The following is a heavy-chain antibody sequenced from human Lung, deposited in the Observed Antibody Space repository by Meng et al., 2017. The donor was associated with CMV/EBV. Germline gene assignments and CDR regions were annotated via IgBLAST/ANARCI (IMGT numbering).Heavy chain of an antibody. CDR3: ATESPGFSSSFDN. D-gene: IGHD6-19*01. J-gene: IGHJ4*02. CDR2: ISSRSTYI. V-gene: IGHV3-21*01. CDR1: GITLNTYS. Sequence: EVQLCESGGGLVKPGGSLRLSFAVSGITLNTYSMNWVRQPPGKGLEWVATISSRSTYIYYADLGKGRFTISRDNVQNFLYLQMNSLSAEDTAVYYCATESPGFSSSFDNWGQGTLVTVSS.